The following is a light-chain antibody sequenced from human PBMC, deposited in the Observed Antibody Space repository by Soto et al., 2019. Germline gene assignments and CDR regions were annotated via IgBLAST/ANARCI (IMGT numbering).Light chain of an antibody. CDR3: QQYNNWPPWT. Sequence: EILMTQSPATLSVSPGERATFSCRASQSVSSNLAWYQQKPGQAPRLLIYGASTRSTGIPARFSGSGSGTEFTLTISSLQSEDFAVYYCQQYNNWPPWTFGQGTKVEIK. CDR1: QSVSSN. J-gene: IGKJ1*01. CDR2: GAS. V-gene: IGKV3-15*01.